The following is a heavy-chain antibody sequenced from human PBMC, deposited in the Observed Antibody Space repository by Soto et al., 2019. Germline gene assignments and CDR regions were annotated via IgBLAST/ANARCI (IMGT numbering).Heavy chain of an antibody. V-gene: IGHV4-34*01. CDR3: ARGYGRIFDY. D-gene: IGHD3-10*01. CDR2: INHSGST. J-gene: IGHJ4*02. CDR1: GGSFSGYY. Sequence: SETLSLTCAVYGGSFSGYYWSCIRQPPGKGLEWIGEINHSGSTNYNPSLKSRVTISVDTSKNQFSLKLSSVTAADTAVYYCARGYGRIFDYCAQGTLVTGSS.